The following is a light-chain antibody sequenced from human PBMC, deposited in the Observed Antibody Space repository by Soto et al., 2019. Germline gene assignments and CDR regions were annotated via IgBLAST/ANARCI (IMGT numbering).Light chain of an antibody. V-gene: IGKV1-39*01. CDR1: QSISNY. Sequence: DIQMTQSPSSLSASVGDRVTSTCRASQSISNYLNWYQQKPGKAPKLLIYAASSMQSGVPSRFSGSGSETDFTLTISSLQPDDSATYYCQQSFSPLWTFDQGTKVEV. J-gene: IGKJ1*01. CDR3: QQSFSPLWT. CDR2: AAS.